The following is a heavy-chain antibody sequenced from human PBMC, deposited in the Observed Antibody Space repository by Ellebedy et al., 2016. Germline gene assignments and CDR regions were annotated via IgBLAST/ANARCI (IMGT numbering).Heavy chain of an antibody. V-gene: IGHV1-69*13. Sequence: SVKVSXXASGGTFSSYAISWVRQAPGQGLEWMGGIIPIFGTANYAQKFQGRVTITADESTSTAYMELSSLRSEDTAVYYCASVTNWNYGGNWFDPWGQGTLVTVSS. D-gene: IGHD1-7*01. J-gene: IGHJ5*02. CDR3: ASVTNWNYGGNWFDP. CDR1: GGTFSSYA. CDR2: IIPIFGTA.